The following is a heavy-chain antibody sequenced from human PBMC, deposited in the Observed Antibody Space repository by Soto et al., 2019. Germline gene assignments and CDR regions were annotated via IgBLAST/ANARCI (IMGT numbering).Heavy chain of an antibody. CDR3: ARGPYSGSCFYS. CDR2: ISAYNGNT. D-gene: IGHD6-6*01. CDR1: GYTFTRYG. J-gene: IGHJ4*02. Sequence: QVQLVQSGAAVKKPGASVKVSCKASGYTFTRYGISWVRQAPGQGLEWMGWISAYNGNTNYAQKLQGRVTMTTDTSTSTAYLELRSLRSDAAAVYYCARGPYSGSCFYSWGQGTLCTVSS. V-gene: IGHV1-18*01.